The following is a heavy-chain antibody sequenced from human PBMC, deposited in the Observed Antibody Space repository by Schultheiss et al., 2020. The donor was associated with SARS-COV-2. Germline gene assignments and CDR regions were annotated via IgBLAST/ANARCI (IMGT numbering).Heavy chain of an antibody. D-gene: IGHD5-24*01. J-gene: IGHJ4*02. CDR2: IIPIFGIA. CDR3: ARGVEMATSDTLDY. Sequence: SVKVSCKASGGTFSSYAISWVRQAPGQGLEWMGRIIPIFGIANYAQKFQGRVTITADESTSTAYMELSSLRSEDTAVYYCARGVEMATSDTLDYWGQGTLVTVSS. V-gene: IGHV1-69*13. CDR1: GGTFSSYA.